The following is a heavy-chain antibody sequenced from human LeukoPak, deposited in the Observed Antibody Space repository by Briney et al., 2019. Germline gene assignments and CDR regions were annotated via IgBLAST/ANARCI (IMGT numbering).Heavy chain of an antibody. J-gene: IGHJ4*02. V-gene: IGHV4-59*08. D-gene: IGHD6-19*01. CDR2: IYHSGST. Sequence: PSETLSLTCTVSGGSISSYYWTWIRQPPGKGLEWIGYIYHSGSTNYNPSLKSRVTISLDTSKNQFSLKLSSMTAADTAVYYCATHSSGWYPYYFDNWGQGTLVTVSS. CDR3: ATHSSGWYPYYFDN. CDR1: GGSISSYY.